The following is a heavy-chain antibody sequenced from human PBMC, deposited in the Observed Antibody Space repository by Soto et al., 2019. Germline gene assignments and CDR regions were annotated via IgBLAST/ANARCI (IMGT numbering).Heavy chain of an antibody. J-gene: IGHJ4*02. CDR3: ARGRYGGY. Sequence: QVHLVQSGAEVKKPGASVKVSCQGSGYAFTTYGITWVRQAPGQGLEWMGWISAHNGNTNYAQKLQGRVTVTRDTSTSTAYMELRSVRYDDTAVYYCARGRYGGYWGQGALVTVSS. D-gene: IGHD3-10*01. CDR1: GYAFTTYG. V-gene: IGHV1-18*01. CDR2: ISAHNGNT.